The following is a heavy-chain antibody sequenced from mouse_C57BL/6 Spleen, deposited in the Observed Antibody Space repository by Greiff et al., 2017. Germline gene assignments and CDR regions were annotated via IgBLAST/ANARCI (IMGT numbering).Heavy chain of an antibody. V-gene: IGHV1-74*01. CDR2: IHPSDSDT. CDR1: GYTFTSYW. J-gene: IGHJ4*01. Sequence: QVQLQQPGAELVKPGASVKVSCKASGYTFTSYWMHWVKQRPGQGLEWIGRIHPSDSDTNYNQKFKGKATLTVDKSSSTAYMQLSSLTSEDSAVYYCAITGLLPHYYAMDYWGQGTSVTVSS. CDR3: AITGLLPHYYAMDY. D-gene: IGHD2-10*01.